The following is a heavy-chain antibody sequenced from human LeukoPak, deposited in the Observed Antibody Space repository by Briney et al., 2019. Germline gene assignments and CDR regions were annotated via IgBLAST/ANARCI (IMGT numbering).Heavy chain of an antibody. D-gene: IGHD3-22*01. CDR2: IYYSGST. CDR3: ARHVRTYYYDSSGGYYYYYGMDV. Sequence: SETLSLTCTVSGGSLSSYYWSWIRQPPGKGLEGIGYIYYSGSTNYNPSLKSRVTISVDTSKNQFSLKLSSVTAADTAVYYCARHVRTYYYDSSGGYYYYYGMDVWGQGTTVTVSS. CDR1: GGSLSSYY. J-gene: IGHJ6*02. V-gene: IGHV4-59*08.